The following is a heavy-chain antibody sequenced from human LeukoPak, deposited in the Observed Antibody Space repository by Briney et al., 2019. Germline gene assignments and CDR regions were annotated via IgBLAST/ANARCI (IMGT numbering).Heavy chain of an antibody. CDR2: ISAYKGKT. J-gene: IGHJ6*03. V-gene: IGHV1-18*01. Sequence: AASVTVSCKASGYTFSTYGINWVRQAPGQGLEWMGWISAYKGKTDYVQKLQGRVTMTTDTSTSTAYMELRSLRSDDTAVYYCARDPRRFLEWLPTFYYMDVWGKGTPVTVSS. CDR1: GYTFSTYG. CDR3: ARDPRRFLEWLPTFYYMDV. D-gene: IGHD3-3*01.